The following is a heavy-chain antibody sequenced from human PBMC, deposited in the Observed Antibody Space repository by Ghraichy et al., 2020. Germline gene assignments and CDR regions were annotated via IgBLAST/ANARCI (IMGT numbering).Heavy chain of an antibody. CDR3: ARVRRVVSNYGDYYYYYMDV. CDR1: GGSISSGGYY. J-gene: IGHJ6*03. CDR2: IYYSGST. D-gene: IGHD4-11*01. Sequence: SETLSLTCTVSGGSISSGGYYWSWIRQHPGKGLEWIGYIYYSGSTYYNPSLKSRFTISVDTSKNQFSLKLSSVTAADTAVYYCARVRRVVSNYGDYYYYYMDVWGKGTTVTVSS. V-gene: IGHV4-31*03.